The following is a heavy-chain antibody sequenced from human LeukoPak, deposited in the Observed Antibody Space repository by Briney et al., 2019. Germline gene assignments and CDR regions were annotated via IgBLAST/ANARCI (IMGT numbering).Heavy chain of an antibody. J-gene: IGHJ4*02. CDR1: GYTFTSYD. CDR3: ARDYYYGSGSYYGY. D-gene: IGHD3-10*01. CDR2: MNPNSGNT. V-gene: IGHV1-8*01. Sequence: ASVKVSCKASGYTFTSYDINWVRQATGQGLEWMGWMNPNSGNTGYAQKFQGRVTMARNTSISTAYMELSSLRSEDTAVYYCARDYYYGSGSYYGYWGQGTLVTVSS.